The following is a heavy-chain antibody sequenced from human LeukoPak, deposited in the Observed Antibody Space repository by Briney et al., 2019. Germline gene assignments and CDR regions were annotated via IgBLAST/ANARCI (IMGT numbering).Heavy chain of an antibody. V-gene: IGHV3-43D*03. D-gene: IGHD1-1*01. Sequence: GGSLRLSCAASGFTFDDYAMHWVRQAPGKGLEWVSLISWDGSTTSYADSVKGRFTISRDNSKDSLYLQMSSLRTEDTALYYCAKKANGLYFDFWGQGTLVTVSS. CDR3: AKKANGLYFDF. J-gene: IGHJ4*02. CDR1: GFTFDDYA. CDR2: ISWDGSTT.